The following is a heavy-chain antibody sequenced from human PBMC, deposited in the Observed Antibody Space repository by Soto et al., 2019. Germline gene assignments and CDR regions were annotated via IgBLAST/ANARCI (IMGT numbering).Heavy chain of an antibody. CDR1: GYSFTTYW. V-gene: IGHV5-51*01. Sequence: RGESLKISCQTSGYSFTTYWIGWVRQMPGKGLEWMGIIYPGDSDTRYSPSFQGQVTISADKSISTAYLQWSSLKASDTAMYYCARRFLQYGGFDIWGQGTMVTVSS. CDR3: ARRFLQYGGFDI. CDR2: IYPGDSDT. J-gene: IGHJ3*02. D-gene: IGHD4-4*01.